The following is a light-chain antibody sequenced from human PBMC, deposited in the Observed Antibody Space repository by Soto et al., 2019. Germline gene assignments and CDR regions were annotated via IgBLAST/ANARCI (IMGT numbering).Light chain of an antibody. CDR2: WAS. J-gene: IGKJ4*01. CDR3: QQYYTTPLT. Sequence: DIVMTQSPDSLAVSLGERATINCKSSKSVLYSSNNENYLAWYQQKPGQPPNVLIYWASTRESGVPDRFSGSGSGTDFTLTISSLQAEDVAVYYCQQYYTTPLTFGGGTKVEI. V-gene: IGKV4-1*01. CDR1: KSVLYSSNNENY.